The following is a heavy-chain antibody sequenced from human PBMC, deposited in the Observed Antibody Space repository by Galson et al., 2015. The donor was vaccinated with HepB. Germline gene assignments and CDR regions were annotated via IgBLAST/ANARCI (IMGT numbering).Heavy chain of an antibody. CDR1: GFTFNTYW. V-gene: IGHV3-7*03. Sequence: SLRLSCAASGFTFNTYWMTWIHQAPGKGLEWVANMKADGSERHYVDSVRGRFTISRDNSKNTLNVQMNSLRADDTAVYYCAAGYYYGDLGRDWGQGTLVIVSS. CDR3: AAGYYYGDLGRD. D-gene: IGHD3-22*01. J-gene: IGHJ4*02. CDR2: MKADGSER.